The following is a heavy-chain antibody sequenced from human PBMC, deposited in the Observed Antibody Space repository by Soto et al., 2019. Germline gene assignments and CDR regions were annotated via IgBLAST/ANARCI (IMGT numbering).Heavy chain of an antibody. CDR2: IYYSGST. CDR3: ARHEPEMAVQLGGFDY. J-gene: IGHJ4*02. Sequence: SETLSLTCTVSGGSISSSSYYWGWIRQPPGKGLEWIGSIYYSGSTYYNPSLKSRVTISVDTSKNQFSLKLSSVTAADTAVYYCARHEPEMAVQLGGFDYWGQGTLVTVSS. CDR1: GGSISSSSYY. V-gene: IGHV4-39*01. D-gene: IGHD1-1*01.